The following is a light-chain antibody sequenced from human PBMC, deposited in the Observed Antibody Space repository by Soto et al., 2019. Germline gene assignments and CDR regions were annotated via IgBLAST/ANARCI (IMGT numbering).Light chain of an antibody. Sequence: EMVLPQSSGNLSRSLGEGXTCXCQASQSVSNNYLAWYQQKPGQAPRLLIYGASNRATGIPDRFSGSGSGTDFTLTISRLEPEDFAVYYCQQYNNWPRTFGQGTKVDNK. CDR3: QQYNNWPRT. V-gene: IGKV3-20*01. J-gene: IGKJ1*01. CDR1: QSVSNNY. CDR2: GAS.